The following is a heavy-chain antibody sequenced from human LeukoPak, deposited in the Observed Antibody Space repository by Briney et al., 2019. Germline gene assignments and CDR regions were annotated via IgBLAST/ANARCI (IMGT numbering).Heavy chain of an antibody. CDR2: ISYDGSNK. CDR3: AKMNYGGDSVDWYFDL. Sequence: GGSLRLSCAASGFRLSAYGMYWVRQTPGKGLEWVAVISYDGSNKYFADSVKGRFTISRDNSKNTLYLQMNSLRAEDTAVYYCAKMNYGGDSVDWYFDLWGRGTLATVSS. CDR1: GFRLSAYG. D-gene: IGHD4-23*01. V-gene: IGHV3-30*18. J-gene: IGHJ2*01.